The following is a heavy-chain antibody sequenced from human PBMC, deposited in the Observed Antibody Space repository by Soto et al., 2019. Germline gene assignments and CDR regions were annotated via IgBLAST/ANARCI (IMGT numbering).Heavy chain of an antibody. CDR3: AKAWQVVGATRTGFDP. Sequence: GGSLRLSCAASGFTFSSYAMSWVRQAPGKGLEWVSAISGSGGSTYYADSVKGRFTISRDNSKNTLYLQMNSLRAEDTAVYYCAKAWQVVGATRTGFDPWGQGTLVTVSS. CDR1: GFTFSSYA. CDR2: ISGSGGST. J-gene: IGHJ5*02. D-gene: IGHD1-26*01. V-gene: IGHV3-23*01.